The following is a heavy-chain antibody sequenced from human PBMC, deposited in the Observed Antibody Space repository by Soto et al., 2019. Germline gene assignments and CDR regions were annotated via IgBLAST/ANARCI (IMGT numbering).Heavy chain of an antibody. Sequence: GGSLRLSCTASGFTFGDYAMSWVRQAPGKGLEWVGFIRSKAYGGTTEYAASVKGRFTISRDDSKSIACLQMNSLKTEDTAVYYCTTAGYSSSWYAVDVWGQGTTVTV. CDR2: IRSKAYGGTT. J-gene: IGHJ6*02. CDR1: GFTFGDYA. V-gene: IGHV3-49*04. CDR3: TTAGYSSSWYAVDV. D-gene: IGHD6-13*01.